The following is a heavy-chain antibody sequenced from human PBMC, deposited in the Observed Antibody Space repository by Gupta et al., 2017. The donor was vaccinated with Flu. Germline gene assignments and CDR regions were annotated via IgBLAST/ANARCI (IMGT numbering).Heavy chain of an antibody. CDR2: ISTSGDKI. V-gene: IGHV3-48*03. D-gene: IGHD1-7*01. Sequence: SYEMNWVRQAPGKGLEWVSYISTSGDKIYYADSVKGRFTISRDNAKNSLYLQMNSLRVEDXAXYYCARXRGVTGTGTLFDSWGQGTLVTVSS. J-gene: IGHJ5*01. CDR3: ARXRGVTGTGTLFDS. CDR1: SYE.